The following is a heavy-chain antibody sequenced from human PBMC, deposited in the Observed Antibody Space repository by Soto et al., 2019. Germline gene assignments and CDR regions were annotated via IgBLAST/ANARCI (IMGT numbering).Heavy chain of an antibody. CDR1: GYTFTVYY. J-gene: IGHJ4*02. V-gene: IGHV1-2*02. CDR2: INPKSGGT. D-gene: IGHD1-26*01. CDR3: ARDLAKGGGSAGFDY. Sequence: ASVKVSCKASGYTFTVYYMHWVRQAPGQGLEWMGWINPKSGGTMYPQKFQGRVTMTWDTSISTAYMALTRLRSDDTAVYYCARDLAKGGGSAGFDYWGKGTRVTVSS.